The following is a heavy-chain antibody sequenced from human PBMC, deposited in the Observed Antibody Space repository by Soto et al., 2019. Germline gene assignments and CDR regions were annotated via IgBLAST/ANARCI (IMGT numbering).Heavy chain of an antibody. CDR1: GFTFSSYS. CDR3: ARPGYDFWSGYPISWFDP. Sequence: GGSLRLSCAASGFTFSSYSMNWVRQAPGKGLEWVSYISSSSSTIYYADSVKGRFTISRDNAKNSLYLQMNSLRAEDTAVYYCARPGYDFWSGYPISWFDPWGQGTLVTVSS. D-gene: IGHD3-3*01. CDR2: ISSSSSTI. J-gene: IGHJ5*02. V-gene: IGHV3-48*01.